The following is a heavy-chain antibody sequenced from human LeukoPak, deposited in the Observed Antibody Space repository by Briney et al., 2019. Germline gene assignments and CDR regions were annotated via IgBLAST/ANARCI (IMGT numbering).Heavy chain of an antibody. CDR1: GGTFSSYA. CDR2: IIPIFGTA. J-gene: IGHJ4*02. CDR3: ARGKGTYYYDSSGLYYFDY. V-gene: IGHV1-69*13. D-gene: IGHD3-22*01. Sequence: EASVKVSCQASGGTFSSYAISWVRQAPGQGLEWMGGIIPIFGTANYAQKFQGRVTITADESTSTAYMELSSLRSEDTAVYYCARGKGTYYYDSSGLYYFDYWGQGTLVTVSS.